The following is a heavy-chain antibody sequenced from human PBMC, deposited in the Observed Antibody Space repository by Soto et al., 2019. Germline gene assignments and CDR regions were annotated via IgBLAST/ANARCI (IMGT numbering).Heavy chain of an antibody. D-gene: IGHD4-17*01. V-gene: IGHV3-23*01. J-gene: IGHJ1*01. Sequence: GGSLRLSCAASGFTFNSYAMSWVRQAPGKGLEWVSAISGSGGSTYYADSVKGRFTISRDNSKNTLYLQMNSLRAEDTAVYYCAKDHTPYGDTPGFQHWGQGTLVTVSS. CDR3: AKDHTPYGDTPGFQH. CDR1: GFTFNSYA. CDR2: ISGSGGST.